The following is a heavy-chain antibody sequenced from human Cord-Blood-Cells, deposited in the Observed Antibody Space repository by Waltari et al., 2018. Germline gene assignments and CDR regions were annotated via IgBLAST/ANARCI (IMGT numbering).Heavy chain of an antibody. CDR2: IYWNDDK. CDR3: AHSREVPAAIYPEYFQH. Sequence: QITLKESGPTLVKPTQTLTLTCTFSGFSLSTSGVGVGWIRQPPGKALEWLALIYWNDDKRYSPSLKSRLTITKDTSKNQVVLTMTNMDPVDTVTYYCAHSREVPAAIYPEYFQHWGQGTLVTVSS. D-gene: IGHD2-2*01. J-gene: IGHJ1*01. CDR1: GFSLSTSGVG. V-gene: IGHV2-5*01.